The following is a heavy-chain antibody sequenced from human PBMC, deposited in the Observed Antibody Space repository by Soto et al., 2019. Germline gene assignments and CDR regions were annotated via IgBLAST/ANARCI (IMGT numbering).Heavy chain of an antibody. Sequence: QVQLVESGGGVVQPGRSLRLSCAASGFTFSSYVMHWVRQAPGKGLEWVAIISYDGNNKYYADSVKGPFTISRDKSKNTVDLQMNKLRAEDTVVYYCARAGCDGVSCCTLVGLRYGMDVWGQGTTVTVSS. D-gene: IGHD2-15*01. V-gene: IGHV3-30-3*01. CDR3: ARAGCDGVSCCTLVGLRYGMDV. J-gene: IGHJ6*02. CDR1: GFTFSSYV. CDR2: ISYDGNNK.